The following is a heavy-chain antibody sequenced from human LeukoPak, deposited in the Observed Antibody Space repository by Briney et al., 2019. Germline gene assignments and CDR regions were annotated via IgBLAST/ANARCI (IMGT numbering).Heavy chain of an antibody. Sequence: GGSLRLSCAASGFTFSSYGMHWVRQAPGKGLEWVAVIWYDGSNKYYADSVKGRFTISRDDSKNTLYLQMNSLRAEDTAVYYCARVPQRGYSGSPSNPDGMDVWGQGTTVTVSS. J-gene: IGHJ6*02. CDR2: IWYDGSNK. CDR1: GFTFSSYG. CDR3: ARVPQRGYSGSPSNPDGMDV. D-gene: IGHD1-26*01. V-gene: IGHV3-33*01.